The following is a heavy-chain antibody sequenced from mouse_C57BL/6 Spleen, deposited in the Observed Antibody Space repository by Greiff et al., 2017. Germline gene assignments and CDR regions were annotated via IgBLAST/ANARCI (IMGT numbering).Heavy chain of an antibody. CDR1: GYTFTSYG. D-gene: IGHD1-1*01. J-gene: IGHJ4*01. V-gene: IGHV1-81*01. CDR2: IYPRSGNT. Sequence: QVQLQQSGAELARPGASVKLSCKASGYTFTSYGISWVKQRTGQGLEWIGEIYPRSGNTYYNEKFKGKATLTADKSSSTAYMELRSLTSEDSAVYFCARRMIITTVEDAMDYWGQGTSVTVSS. CDR3: ARRMIITTVEDAMDY.